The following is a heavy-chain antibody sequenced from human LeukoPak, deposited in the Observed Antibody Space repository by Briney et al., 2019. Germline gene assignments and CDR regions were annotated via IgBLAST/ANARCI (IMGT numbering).Heavy chain of an antibody. V-gene: IGHV1-18*01. CDR3: XXXXXXLTSGPGDY. J-gene: IGHJ4*02. Sequence: ASVKVSCKASGYTFTAYGITWVRQAPGQGVEWMGWISANNGDTKYAQKVQGRVTMTTDTSTTTAYMELRSLRSDDTATYYCXXXXXXLTSGPGDYWGQGTLVIVSS. CDR2: ISANNGDT. D-gene: IGHD2-8*02. CDR1: GYTFTAYG.